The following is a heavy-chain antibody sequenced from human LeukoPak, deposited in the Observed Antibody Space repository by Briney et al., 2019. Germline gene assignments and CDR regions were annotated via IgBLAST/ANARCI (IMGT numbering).Heavy chain of an antibody. Sequence: PGGSLRLSCAASGFTFSDYGMHWVRQAPGKGLEWVAFIRYDRSNKYYADSVKGRFTISRDNSENTVYLQMNSLRDEDTAVYYCAKDLSTNFYDSSVFFNYWGQGTLVIVSS. CDR3: AKDLSTNFYDSSVFFNY. CDR2: IRYDRSNK. CDR1: GFTFSDYG. J-gene: IGHJ4*02. D-gene: IGHD3-22*01. V-gene: IGHV3-30*02.